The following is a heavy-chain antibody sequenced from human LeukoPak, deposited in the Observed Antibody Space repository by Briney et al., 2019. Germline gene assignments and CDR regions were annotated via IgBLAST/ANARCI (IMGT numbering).Heavy chain of an antibody. CDR2: YFSTAT. V-gene: IGHV4-59*01. CDR1: GGSISTFS. J-gene: IGHJ4*02. CDR3: ARDTSVASGMQY. Sequence: SETLSLTCTVSGGSISTFSRSWVRQTPDRGLEWIGSYFSTATKSNPSLGRRVAISVDTSKNQLFLRLRSLTPADTASYYCARDTSVASGMQYWGPGTLVTVSS. D-gene: IGHD6-19*01.